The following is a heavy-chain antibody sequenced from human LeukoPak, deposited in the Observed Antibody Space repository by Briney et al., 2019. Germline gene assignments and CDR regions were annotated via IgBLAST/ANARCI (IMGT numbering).Heavy chain of an antibody. J-gene: IGHJ4*02. V-gene: IGHV3-11*04. Sequence: KPAGSLSFYCAASAFTFSYYYMSWLRQAPGKGLEWFSYISSSGSTISYADSVKGRFTISRDNAKSSLYLQMNSLRAEDTAVYYCARDGDQYGFWSGYGLDYWGQGTLVTVSS. D-gene: IGHD3-3*01. CDR3: ARDGDQYGFWSGYGLDY. CDR2: ISSSGSTI. CDR1: AFTFSYYY.